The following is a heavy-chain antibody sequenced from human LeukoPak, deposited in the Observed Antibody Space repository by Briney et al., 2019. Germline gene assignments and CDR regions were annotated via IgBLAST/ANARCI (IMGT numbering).Heavy chain of an antibody. V-gene: IGHV1-2*02. Sequence: ASVKVSCKASGYTFTGYYMHWVRQAPGQGLEWMGWINPNSGDTGYPQKFQGRVTMTRDTSTSTVYMELSSLRSEDTAVYYCARVYMGWFGESFDYWGQGTLVTVSS. CDR2: INPNSGDT. J-gene: IGHJ4*02. CDR1: GYTFTGYY. D-gene: IGHD3-10*01. CDR3: ARVYMGWFGESFDY.